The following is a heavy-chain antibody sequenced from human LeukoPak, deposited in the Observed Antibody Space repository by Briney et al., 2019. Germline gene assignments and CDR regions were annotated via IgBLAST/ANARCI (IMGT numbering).Heavy chain of an antibody. V-gene: IGHV1-46*01. J-gene: IGHJ4*02. CDR3: AREYAPGYGGSNYFDY. D-gene: IGHD1-26*01. CDR2: INPSAGST. CDR1: GYTFTTYY. Sequence: GASVKVSCKASGYTFTTYYMHWVRQAPGQGLEWMGIINPSAGSTTYAQKFQGRVTMTRDTSTSTVYMELSSLRSEDTAVYYCAREYAPGYGGSNYFDYWGQGTLVTVSS.